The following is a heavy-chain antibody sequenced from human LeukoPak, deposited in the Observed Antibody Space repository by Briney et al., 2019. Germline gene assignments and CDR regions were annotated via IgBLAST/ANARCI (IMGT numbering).Heavy chain of an antibody. J-gene: IGHJ6*03. D-gene: IGHD5-12*01. CDR1: GYTFTSYD. Sequence: GASVKVSCKASGYTFTSYDINWVRQATGQGLEWMGWMNPNSGNTGYAQKFQGRVTMTRNTSISTAYMELRSLRSEDTAVYYCARGRATTKDYYYYMDVWGKGTTVTVSS. V-gene: IGHV1-8*01. CDR2: MNPNSGNT. CDR3: ARGRATTKDYYYYMDV.